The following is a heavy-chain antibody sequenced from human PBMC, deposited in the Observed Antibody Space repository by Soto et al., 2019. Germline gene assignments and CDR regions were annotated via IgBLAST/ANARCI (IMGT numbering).Heavy chain of an antibody. CDR2: IYYSGST. J-gene: IGHJ6*03. CDR3: ARDRRYDFWSGYYWGGVDYHSYYMDV. CDR1: GGSISSYY. Sequence: PSETLSLTCTVSGGSISSYYWSWIRQPPGKGLEWIGYIYYSGSTNYNPSLKSRVTISVDTSKNQFSLKLSSVTAADTAVYYCARDRRYDFWSGYYWGGVDYHSYYMDVRGKGTTVTVSS. V-gene: IGHV4-59*01. D-gene: IGHD3-3*01.